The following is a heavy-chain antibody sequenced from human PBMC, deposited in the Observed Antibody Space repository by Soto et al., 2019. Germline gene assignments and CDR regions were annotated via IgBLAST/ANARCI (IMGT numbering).Heavy chain of an antibody. J-gene: IGHJ6*02. CDR3: AREIGYCSGGSCSDYYGMDV. Sequence: QVQLVQSGAEVKKPGASVKVSCKASGYTFTSYDINWVRQATGQGLAWMGWMNPNSGNTGYAQKFQGIVTMTRNTSISTAYMELSSLRSEDTAVYYCAREIGYCSGGSCSDYYGMDVWGQGTTVTVSS. D-gene: IGHD2-15*01. CDR1: GYTFTSYD. CDR2: MNPNSGNT. V-gene: IGHV1-8*01.